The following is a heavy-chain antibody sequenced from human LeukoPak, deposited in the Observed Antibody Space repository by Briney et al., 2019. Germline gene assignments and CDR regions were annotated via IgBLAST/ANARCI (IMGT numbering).Heavy chain of an antibody. CDR3: GGEYYYESSGTGSAFDI. Sequence: GASVKVSCKASGGTFSSYAISWVRQAPGQGLEWMGGIIPIFGRANYAQKFQGRVTITADESTSKAFMEQSSLVSEDAAVFYCGGEYYYESSGTGSAFDIWGQGTMVTVSS. CDR1: GGTFSSYA. V-gene: IGHV1-69*13. D-gene: IGHD3-22*01. CDR2: IIPIFGRA. J-gene: IGHJ3*02.